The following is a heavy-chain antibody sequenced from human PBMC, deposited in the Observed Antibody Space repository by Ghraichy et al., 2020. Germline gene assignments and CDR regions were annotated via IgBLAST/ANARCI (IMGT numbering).Heavy chain of an antibody. CDR2: INHSGST. Sequence: SETLSLTCAVYGGSFSGDFWSWILQPPGKGLEWIGEINHSGSTNSNPSLKSLVTISIDTSKNQFFLKLRSVTAADSAVYFCAREVFEGWYFDVWGRGTLVTVSS. V-gene: IGHV4-34*01. CDR1: GGSFSGDF. J-gene: IGHJ2*01. CDR3: AREVFEGWYFDV.